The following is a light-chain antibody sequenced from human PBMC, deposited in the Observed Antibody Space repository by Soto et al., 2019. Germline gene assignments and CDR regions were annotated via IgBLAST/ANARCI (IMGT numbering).Light chain of an antibody. V-gene: IGKV3-15*01. J-gene: IGKJ1*01. CDR1: QSVSSN. CDR3: QQYNNWPPWT. Sequence: EILMTQSPSTLTVSPGERATLSCRASQSVSSNLAWYQQKPGQAPRLLIYGASTRATGIPASFSGSGSGTEFTLTISSLQYEDFAAHYCQQYNNWPPWTFGQGTKVDIK. CDR2: GAS.